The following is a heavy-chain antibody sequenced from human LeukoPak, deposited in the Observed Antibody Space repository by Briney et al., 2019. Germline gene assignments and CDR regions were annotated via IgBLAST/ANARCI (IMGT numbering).Heavy chain of an antibody. CDR2: IYYIGYT. CDR1: GGSISSSDYY. V-gene: IGHV4-39*07. Sequence: SSETLSLTCTVSGGSISSSDYYWGWIRQPPGKGLEWIGSIYYIGYTYYKPSLKSRVTISMDTSKNQFSLKLTSVTAADTAVYFCARDRGGVTSDYWGQGTLVTVSS. J-gene: IGHJ4*02. D-gene: IGHD3-16*01. CDR3: ARDRGGVTSDY.